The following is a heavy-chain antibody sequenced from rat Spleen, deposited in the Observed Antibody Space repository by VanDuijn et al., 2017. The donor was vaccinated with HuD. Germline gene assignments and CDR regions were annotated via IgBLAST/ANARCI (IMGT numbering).Heavy chain of an antibody. CDR3: ARHGDGGYSDWYFDY. J-gene: IGHJ1*01. D-gene: IGHD1-11*01. CDR1: GLTFSNYG. Sequence: EVQLVESGGGLVKPGRSLTLSCAASGLTFSNYGMAWVRQTPTTGPEWVASISTGGGNTYYRDSVKGRFTISRDNAKNTQYLQMDSLRSEDTATYYCARHGDGGYSDWYFDYWGPGTMVTVSS. V-gene: IGHV5S14*01. CDR2: ISTGGGNT.